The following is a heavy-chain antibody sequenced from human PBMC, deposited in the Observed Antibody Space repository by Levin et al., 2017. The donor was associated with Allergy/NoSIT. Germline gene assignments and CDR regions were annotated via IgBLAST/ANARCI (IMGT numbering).Heavy chain of an antibody. CDR2: IIPIFGTA. CDR3: ARGSRYYYGMDV. J-gene: IGHJ6*02. Sequence: GASVKVSCKASGGTFSSYAISWVRQAPGQGLEWMGGIIPIFGTANYAQKFQGRVTITADESTSTAYMELSSLRSEDTAVYYCARGSRYYYGMDVWGQGTTVTVSS. V-gene: IGHV1-69*13. CDR1: GGTFSSYA.